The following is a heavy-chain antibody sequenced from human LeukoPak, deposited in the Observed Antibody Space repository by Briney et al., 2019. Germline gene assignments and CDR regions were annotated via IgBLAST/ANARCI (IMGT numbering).Heavy chain of an antibody. CDR1: GFTFSSYA. CDR2: ISGSGGST. Sequence: GGSLRLSCAASGFTFSSYAMSWVRQAPGKGLEWVSAISGSGGSTYYADSVKGRFTISRDNSKNTLYLQMNSLRAEDTAVYYCAKGGAYYYDSSAYYRDWGQGTLVTVSS. CDR3: AKGGAYYYDSSAYYRD. J-gene: IGHJ4*02. V-gene: IGHV3-23*01. D-gene: IGHD3-22*01.